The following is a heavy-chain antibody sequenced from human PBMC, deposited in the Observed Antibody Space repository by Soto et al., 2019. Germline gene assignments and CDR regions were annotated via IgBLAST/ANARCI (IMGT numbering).Heavy chain of an antibody. V-gene: IGHV3-23*01. CDR1: GFTFSRYV. CDR3: ARVPDLDYGSRTSCLYYFDY. CDR2: INSNGDST. J-gene: IGHJ4*02. D-gene: IGHD2-2*01. Sequence: EVQLLESGGGLVQPGGSLRLSCVASGFTFSRYVMSWVRQAPGKGLEWVSTINSNGDSTYYADSVKGRFTISRDKSRNSLYLQVNSPRAEDTAVYYCARVPDLDYGSRTSCLYYFDYWAQGALVTVSS.